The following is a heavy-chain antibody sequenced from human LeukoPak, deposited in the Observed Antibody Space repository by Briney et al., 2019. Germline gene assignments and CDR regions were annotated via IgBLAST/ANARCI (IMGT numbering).Heavy chain of an antibody. CDR1: GGTFSSYA. Sequence: SVKVSFKASGGTFSSYAISWVRQAPGQGLEWMGGIIPIFGTANYAQKFQGRVTITADESTSTAYMELSSLRSEDTAVYYCAREYVDSSSWDYYFDYWGQGTLVTVSS. D-gene: IGHD6-13*01. J-gene: IGHJ4*02. CDR2: IIPIFGTA. V-gene: IGHV1-69*13. CDR3: AREYVDSSSWDYYFDY.